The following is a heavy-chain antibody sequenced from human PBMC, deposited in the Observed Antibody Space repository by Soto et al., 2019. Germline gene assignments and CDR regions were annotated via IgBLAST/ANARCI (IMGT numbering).Heavy chain of an antibody. Sequence: SETLSLTCTVSGGAIISYYCSFIRHPPWKGLEWIGEINHSGSTNYNPSLKSRVTISVDTSKNQFSLKLSSVTAADTAVYYCAGGLPGRSSSWYHSWGQGTLVTVSS. V-gene: IGHV4-34*01. J-gene: IGHJ5*01. CDR1: GGAIISYY. CDR2: INHSGST. D-gene: IGHD6-13*01. CDR3: AGGLPGRSSSWYHS.